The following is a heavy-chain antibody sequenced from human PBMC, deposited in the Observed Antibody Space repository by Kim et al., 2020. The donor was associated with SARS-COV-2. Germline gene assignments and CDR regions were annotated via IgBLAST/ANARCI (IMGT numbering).Heavy chain of an antibody. D-gene: IGHD2-2*01. CDR2: IKSKTDGGTT. Sequence: GGSLRLSCAASGFTFSSYSMNWVRQAPGKGLEWVGRIKSKTDGGTTDYAAPVKGRFTISRDDSKNTLYLQMNSLKTEDTAVYYCTSPPYCSSTSCQSDYWGQGTLVTVSS. J-gene: IGHJ4*02. CDR3: TSPPYCSSTSCQSDY. CDR1: GFTFSSYS. V-gene: IGHV3-15*01.